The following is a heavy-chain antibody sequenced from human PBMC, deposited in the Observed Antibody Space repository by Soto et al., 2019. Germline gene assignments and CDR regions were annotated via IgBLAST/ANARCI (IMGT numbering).Heavy chain of an antibody. CDR2: INAGNGKK. J-gene: IGHJ4*02. D-gene: IGHD2-2*01. Sequence: VQVSCKAAGYPFTIYAIQWVRQAPGQRFEWMGWINAGNGKKKYSQKFPGRVTITRDTSASTAYMELSSLRSEDAAVYYCARGLSSTSCHGYWGQGTLVTVSS. CDR3: ARGLSSTSCHGY. V-gene: IGHV1-3*01. CDR1: GYPFTIYA.